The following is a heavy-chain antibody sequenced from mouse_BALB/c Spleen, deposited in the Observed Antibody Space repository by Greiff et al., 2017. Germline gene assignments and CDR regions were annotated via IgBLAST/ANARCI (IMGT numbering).Heavy chain of an antibody. D-gene: IGHD2-14*01. CDR1: GFNIKDYY. CDR3: KAGGTRSY. CDR2: IDPENGDT. J-gene: IGHJ3*01. V-gene: IGHV14-4*02. Sequence: VQLQQSGAELVRSGASVKLSCTASGFNIKDYYMHWVKQRPEQGLEWIGWIDPENGDTEYAPKFQGKATMTADTSSNTAYLQLSSLTSEDTAVYYCKAGGTRSYWGQGTLVTVSA.